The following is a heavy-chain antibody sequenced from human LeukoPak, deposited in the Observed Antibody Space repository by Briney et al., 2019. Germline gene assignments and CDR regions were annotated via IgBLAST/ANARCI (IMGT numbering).Heavy chain of an antibody. CDR2: MYHSGST. V-gene: IGHV4-59*01. CDR3: ARAGYGSAGAFDI. J-gene: IGHJ3*02. CDR1: GGSFNSYY. D-gene: IGHD3-10*01. Sequence: SETLSLTCTVSGGSFNSYYWNWIRQPPGKGLEWIGYMYHSGSTNYNPSLKSRVTISVDTSKNQFSLKLSSVTAADTAVYYCARAGYGSAGAFDIWGQGTMVTVSS.